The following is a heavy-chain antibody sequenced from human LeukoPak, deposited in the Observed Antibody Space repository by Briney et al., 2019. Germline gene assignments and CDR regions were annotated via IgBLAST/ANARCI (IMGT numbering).Heavy chain of an antibody. V-gene: IGHV1-8*03. CDR1: GYTFTSYD. CDR3: ARGFDFWSGSSPYFDY. CDR2: MNPNSGNT. Sequence: ASVKVSCKASGYTFTSYDINWVRQATGQGLEWMGWMNPNSGNTGYAQKFQGRGTITRNTSISTAYMELSSLRSEDTAVYYCARGFDFWSGSSPYFDYWGQGTLVTVSS. D-gene: IGHD3-3*01. J-gene: IGHJ4*02.